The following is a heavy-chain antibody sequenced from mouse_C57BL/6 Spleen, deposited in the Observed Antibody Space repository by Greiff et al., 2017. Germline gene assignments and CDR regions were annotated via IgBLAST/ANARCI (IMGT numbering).Heavy chain of an antibody. CDR2: ISSGSSTI. V-gene: IGHV5-17*01. CDR1: GFTFSDYG. Sequence: EVKLVESGGGLVKPGVSLKLSCAASGFTFSDYGMHWVRQAPEKGLEWVAYISSGSSTIYYADTVKGRFTISRDNAKNTLFLQMTSLRSEDTAMYYCARDGSSYYAMDYWGQGTSVTVSS. D-gene: IGHD1-1*01. J-gene: IGHJ4*01. CDR3: ARDGSSYYAMDY.